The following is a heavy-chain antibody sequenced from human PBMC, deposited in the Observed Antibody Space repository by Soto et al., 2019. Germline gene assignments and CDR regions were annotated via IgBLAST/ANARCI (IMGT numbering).Heavy chain of an antibody. CDR1: GFTLSNYA. V-gene: IGHV3-23*01. CDR2: ISGSGGRS. Sequence: EVQLLDSGGGLVQPGGSLRLSCAASGFTLSNYAMTWVRQGPGKGLEWVSGISGSGGRSYYADSVKGRFTISRDNPKSTLYLQMNSLRAEDTAVYYCAKAYFVWSSEQPYYFDYWGQGTLVTVSS. CDR3: AKAYFVWSSEQPYYFDY. D-gene: IGHD3-16*01. J-gene: IGHJ4*02.